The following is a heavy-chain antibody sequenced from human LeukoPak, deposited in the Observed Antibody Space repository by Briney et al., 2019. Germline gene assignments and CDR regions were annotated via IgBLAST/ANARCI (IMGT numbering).Heavy chain of an antibody. CDR1: GFTLSTYT. V-gene: IGHV3-48*02. Sequence: PGGSLRLSCAASGFTLSTYTMNWVRQAPGKGLQWFSYISSSSSTIYYADSVKGRFTISRDNAKNSLYLQMNSLRDEDTAVYYCARGRGYSYGLGYWGQGTLVTVSS. CDR2: ISSSSSTI. J-gene: IGHJ4*02. CDR3: ARGRGYSYGLGY. D-gene: IGHD5-18*01.